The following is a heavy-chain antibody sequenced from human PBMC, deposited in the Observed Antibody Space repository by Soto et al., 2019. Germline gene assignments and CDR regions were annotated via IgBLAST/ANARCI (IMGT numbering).Heavy chain of an antibody. Sequence: QVQLQESGPGLVKPSQTLSLTCTVSGVSISNDVYYWTWIRQYPGKGLEWVGYIYYTCSTYYNPSFSSRVMMSVDTSKTQCSLKLSSVTAADTAVYYCARQEYGDYVFLDYWGQGTLVTVSS. CDR3: ARQEYGDYVFLDY. CDR1: GVSISNDVYY. V-gene: IGHV4-31*03. J-gene: IGHJ4*02. D-gene: IGHD4-17*01. CDR2: IYYTCST.